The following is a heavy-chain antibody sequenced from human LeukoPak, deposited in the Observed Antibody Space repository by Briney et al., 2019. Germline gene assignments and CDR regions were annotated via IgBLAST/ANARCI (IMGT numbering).Heavy chain of an antibody. J-gene: IGHJ5*02. D-gene: IGHD6-13*01. CDR2: IYTSGST. CDR1: GGSISSYY. V-gene: IGHV4-4*09. Sequence: PSETLSLTCTVSGGSISSYYWSWIRQPPGKGLEWIGYIYTSGSTNYNPSLKSRVTISVDTSKNQFSLELSSVTAADTAVYYCARAFGSSWSNWFDPWGQGTLVTVSS. CDR3: ARAFGSSWSNWFDP.